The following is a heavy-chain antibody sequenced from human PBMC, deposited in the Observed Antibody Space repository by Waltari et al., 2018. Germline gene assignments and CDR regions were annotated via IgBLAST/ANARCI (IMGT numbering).Heavy chain of an antibody. J-gene: IGHJ4*02. CDR3: AKGGETRGFDY. CDR2: IYSGGST. V-gene: IGHV3-23*03. CDR1: GFTFSSYA. Sequence: EVQLLESGGGLVQPGGSLRLSCAASGFTFSSYAMSWVRQAPGKGLEWVSVIYSGGSTYYADSVKGRFTISRDNSKNTLYLQMNSLRAEDTAVYYCAKGGETRGFDYWGQGTLVTVSS. D-gene: IGHD7-27*01.